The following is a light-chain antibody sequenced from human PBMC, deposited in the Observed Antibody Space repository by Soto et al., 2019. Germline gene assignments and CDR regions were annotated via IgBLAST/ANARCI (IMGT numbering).Light chain of an antibody. CDR1: SSDVGGYNY. CDR3: SSYTSSIS. CDR2: DVN. V-gene: IGLV2-14*01. J-gene: IGLJ2*01. Sequence: QSALTQPASVSGSPGPSITISCTGTSSDVGGYNYVSWYQQHPGKAPKLMIYDVNTRPSGVSNRFSGSKSGNTASLTISGLQAQDEADYYCSSYTSSISFGGGTKLTVL.